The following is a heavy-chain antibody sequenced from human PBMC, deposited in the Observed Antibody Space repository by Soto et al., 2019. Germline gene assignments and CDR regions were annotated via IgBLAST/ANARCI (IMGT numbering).Heavy chain of an antibody. CDR2: IYYSGST. J-gene: IGHJ5*02. V-gene: IGHV4-30-4*01. CDR1: GGSISSCDYY. Sequence: QVQLQESGPGLVKPSQTLSLTCTVSGGSISSCDYYWSWIRQPPGKGLEWIGSIYYSGSTYYNPSLKSRVTISVDTSKNQFSLKLSSVTAADTAVYYCARVAINYYGSGSYYNWWFDPWGQGTLVTVSS. D-gene: IGHD3-10*01. CDR3: ARVAINYYGSGSYYNWWFDP.